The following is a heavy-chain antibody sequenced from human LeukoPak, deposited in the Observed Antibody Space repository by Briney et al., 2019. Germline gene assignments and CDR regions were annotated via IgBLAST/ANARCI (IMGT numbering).Heavy chain of an antibody. D-gene: IGHD6-13*01. CDR1: GFTFSSYG. CDR2: LDSDGSP. V-gene: IGHV3-53*01. CDR3: ARAAAGRAYYHYGMDV. Sequence: GSLRLSCAASGFTFSSYGMTWVRQAPGKGLEWVSILDSDGSPSYADSVKGRFTISRDNSKNTLDLQMNSLRAEDTAVYYCARAAAGRAYYHYGMDVWGQGTTVTVSS. J-gene: IGHJ6*02.